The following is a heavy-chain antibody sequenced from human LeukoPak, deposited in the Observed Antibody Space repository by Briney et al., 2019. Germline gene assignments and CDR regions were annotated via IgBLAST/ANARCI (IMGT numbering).Heavy chain of an antibody. CDR1: GGSFSGYY. V-gene: IGHV4-34*01. D-gene: IGHD1-20*01. Sequence: PSETLSLTCVVYGGSFSGYYWSWIRQPPGKGLEWIGEINHSGSTNYNPSLKSRVTISVDTSKNQFSLKLSSVTAADTAVYYCARTYNWNLLDYWGQGTLVTVSS. CDR3: ARTYNWNLLDY. J-gene: IGHJ4*02. CDR2: INHSGST.